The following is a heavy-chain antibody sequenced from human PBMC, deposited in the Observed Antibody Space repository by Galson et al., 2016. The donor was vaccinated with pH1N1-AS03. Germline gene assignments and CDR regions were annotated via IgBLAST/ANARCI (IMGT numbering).Heavy chain of an antibody. V-gene: IGHV3-48*03. D-gene: IGHD5-12*01. J-gene: IGHJ6*02. CDR2: ISDSGGAR. CDR1: GFTFRIHE. Sequence: SLRLSCAAFGFTFRIHETNWVRQAPGKGLEWVAYISDSGGARYHADSVKGRFTISRDNDRKSLYLQMNSLRVEDTAIYYCARDLKWGFGGGLTYGMDVWGQGTTVTVSS. CDR3: ARDLKWGFGGGLTYGMDV.